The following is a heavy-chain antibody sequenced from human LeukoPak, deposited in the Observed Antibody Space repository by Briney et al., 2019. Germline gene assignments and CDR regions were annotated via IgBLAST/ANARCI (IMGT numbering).Heavy chain of an antibody. V-gene: IGHV5-51*01. CDR1: GYSFTNYW. D-gene: IGHD3-16*01. Sequence: GESLKISCKGSGYSFTNYWIAWVRQMPGKGLEWMGFIYPDDSDTRYSPSFQGQVTISADKSTNTAYLQWSSLKASDTATYYCTRRGGLTSGGKYFDYWGQGTLVTVAS. CDR2: IYPDDSDT. CDR3: TRRGGLTSGGKYFDY. J-gene: IGHJ4*02.